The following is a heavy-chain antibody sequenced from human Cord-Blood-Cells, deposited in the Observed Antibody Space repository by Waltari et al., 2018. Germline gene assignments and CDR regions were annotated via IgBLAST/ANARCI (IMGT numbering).Heavy chain of an antibody. CDR3: ARRKRSFDY. D-gene: IGHD4-17*01. CDR2: IYYSGST. V-gene: IGHV4-59*08. Sequence: QVQLQESGPGLVKPSETLSLTCPVSGGSISSYYWSWIRQPPGKGLEWIGYIYYSGSTNYNPSLKSRVTISVDTSKNQFSLKLSSVTAADTAVYYCARRKRSFDYWGQGTLVTVPS. J-gene: IGHJ4*02. CDR1: GGSISSYY.